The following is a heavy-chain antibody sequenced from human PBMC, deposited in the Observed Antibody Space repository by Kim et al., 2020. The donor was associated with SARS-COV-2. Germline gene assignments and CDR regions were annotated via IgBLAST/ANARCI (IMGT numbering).Heavy chain of an antibody. CDR1: GFTFSSYG. CDR3: AKHAYGGQWLDG. J-gene: IGHJ4*02. D-gene: IGHD6-19*01. V-gene: IGHV3-30*18. Sequence: GGSLRLSCAASGFTFSSYGMHWVRQAPGKGLEWVAVISYDGSNKYYADSVKGRFTISRDNSKNTLYLQMNSLRAEDTAVYYCAKHAYGGQWLDGWGQGTLVTVSS. CDR2: ISYDGSNK.